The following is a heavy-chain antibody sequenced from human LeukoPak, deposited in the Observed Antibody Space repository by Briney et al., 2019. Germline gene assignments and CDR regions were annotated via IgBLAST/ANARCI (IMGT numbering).Heavy chain of an antibody. CDR1: GGSISSYY. Sequence: PSETLSLTCTVSGGSISSYYWSWIQQPPGKGLEWIGYIYYSGSTNYNPSLKSRVTISVDTSKNQFSLKLSSVTAADTAVYYCARHAFRDTAMVALDYWGQGTLVTVSS. V-gene: IGHV4-59*08. CDR2: IYYSGST. CDR3: ARHAFRDTAMVALDY. D-gene: IGHD5-18*01. J-gene: IGHJ4*02.